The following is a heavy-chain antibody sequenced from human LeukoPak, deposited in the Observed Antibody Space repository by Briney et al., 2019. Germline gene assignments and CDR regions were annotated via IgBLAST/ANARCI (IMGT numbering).Heavy chain of an antibody. V-gene: IGHV1-8*01. J-gene: IGHJ4*02. Sequence: ASVKVSCKASGYTFPTYDINWVRQATGQGLDWMGWMNPNSWSTGYAQKFQGRVTMTRNTSTSTAYMELSSLRSEDTAVYYCARGQYCTSFTCPYYFDYWGQGTLVTVSP. CDR2: MNPNSWST. CDR3: ARGQYCTSFTCPYYFDY. CDR1: GYTFPTYD. D-gene: IGHD2-8*01.